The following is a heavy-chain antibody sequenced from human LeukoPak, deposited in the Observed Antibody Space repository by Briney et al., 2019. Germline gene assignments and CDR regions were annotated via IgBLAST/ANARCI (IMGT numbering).Heavy chain of an antibody. V-gene: IGHV4-59*08. J-gene: IGHJ4*02. CDR1: GGSISSYY. CDR3: ASTTRSSWYVYYFDY. D-gene: IGHD6-13*01. Sequence: SETLSLTCTVSGGSISSYYWSWIRQPPGKGLEWIGYIYYSGSTYYNPSLKSRVTISVDTSKNQFSLKLSSVTAADTAVYYCASTTRSSWYVYYFDYWGQGTLVTVSS. CDR2: IYYSGST.